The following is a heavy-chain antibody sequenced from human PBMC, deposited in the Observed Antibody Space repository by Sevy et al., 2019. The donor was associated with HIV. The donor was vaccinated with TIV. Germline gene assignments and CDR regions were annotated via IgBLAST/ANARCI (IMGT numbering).Heavy chain of an antibody. V-gene: IGHV3-23*01. D-gene: IGHD2-15*01. CDR3: AREGCTPPHDY. Sequence: GGSLRLSCAASGVTFSIYTMSWVRQAPGKGLEWVESFCFGGSKIYYADSVKGRFTISRENSRNIVYLEMNSLGADDPAVYYCAREGCTPPHDYWGQGTLVTVSS. CDR1: GVTFSIYT. J-gene: IGHJ4*02. CDR2: FCFGGSKI.